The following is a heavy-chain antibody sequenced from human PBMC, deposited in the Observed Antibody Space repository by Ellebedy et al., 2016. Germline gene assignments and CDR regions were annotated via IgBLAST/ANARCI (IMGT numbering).Heavy chain of an antibody. CDR3: AREKGSSGFAGWFDP. Sequence: GGSLRLSCKFTLSSSIIHWGRQAPGKGLEWVALIATEESSKQYAESVKGRFTISRDNSKTTVYLEMNSLRSDDTAVYYCAREKGSSGFAGWFDPWGQGTLVTVSS. J-gene: IGHJ5*02. D-gene: IGHD3-22*01. CDR2: IATEESSK. CDR1: TLSSSI. V-gene: IGHV3-30-3*01.